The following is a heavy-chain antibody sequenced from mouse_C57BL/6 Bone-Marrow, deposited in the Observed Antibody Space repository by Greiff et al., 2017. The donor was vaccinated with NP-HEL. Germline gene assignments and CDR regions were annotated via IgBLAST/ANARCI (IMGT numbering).Heavy chain of an antibody. Sequence: QQSCKASGYTFTSYWMHWVKQRPGRGLEWIGRIDPNSGGTKYNEKFKSKATLTVDKPSSTAYMQLSSLTSEDSAVYYCARSTGTSGPYYFDYWGQGTTLTVSS. V-gene: IGHV1-72*01. D-gene: IGHD4-1*01. CDR3: ARSTGTSGPYYFDY. CDR1: GYTFTSYW. CDR2: IDPNSGGT. J-gene: IGHJ2*01.